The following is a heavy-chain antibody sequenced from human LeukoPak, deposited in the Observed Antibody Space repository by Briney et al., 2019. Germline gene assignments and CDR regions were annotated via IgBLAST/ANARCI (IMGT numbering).Heavy chain of an antibody. CDR1: GYTLTELS. J-gene: IGHJ1*01. V-gene: IGHV1-24*01. Sequence: ASVKVSCKVSGYTLTELSMHWVRQAPGKGLEWMGGFDPEDGETIYAQKFQGRVTMTEDTSTDTAYMELSSLRSEDTAVYYCARHSKYYYDSSGSYVGYFQHWGQGTLVTVSS. CDR2: FDPEDGET. D-gene: IGHD3-22*01. CDR3: ARHSKYYYDSSGSYVGYFQH.